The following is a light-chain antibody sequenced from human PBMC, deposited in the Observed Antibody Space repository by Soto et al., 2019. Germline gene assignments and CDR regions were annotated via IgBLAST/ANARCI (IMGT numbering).Light chain of an antibody. CDR1: QSVNRY. CDR3: LQRGNWPSLA. J-gene: IGKJ4*01. Sequence: ELLLTQSPATLSLSPGARATLSGRTSQSVNRYLAWYQQKPGQAPRLLIYDASNRASGIPARFSGSGSGTDFTLTLSSLVPEDVAVYYCLQRGNWPSLAFGGGTKVEIK. CDR2: DAS. V-gene: IGKV3-11*01.